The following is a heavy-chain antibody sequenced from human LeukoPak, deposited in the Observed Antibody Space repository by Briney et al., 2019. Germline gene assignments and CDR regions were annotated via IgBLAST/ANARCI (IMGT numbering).Heavy chain of an antibody. D-gene: IGHD5-12*01. V-gene: IGHV3-21*01. J-gene: IGHJ4*02. CDR3: AGYEYSGYDF. Sequence: PGESPRLSCVASGFTFRIYRMDWVRQAPGKGLEWVSSITSEGHSTYYRDSVKGRFTISRDNAKNSLYLQMNSLRADDTAVYYCAGYEYSGYDFWGQGTLVTVSS. CDR2: ITSEGHST. CDR1: GFTFRIYR.